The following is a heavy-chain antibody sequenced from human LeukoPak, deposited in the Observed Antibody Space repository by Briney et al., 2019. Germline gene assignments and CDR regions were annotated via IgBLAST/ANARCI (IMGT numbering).Heavy chain of an antibody. J-gene: IGHJ6*04. Sequence: SETLSLTCAVYGGSFSGYYWSWIRQPPGKGLEWIGEINHSGSTNYNPSLKSRVTISVDTSKNQFSLKLSSVTAADTAVYYCARCPWDDYAWGSYRYSGYYGMDVWGKGTTVTVSS. V-gene: IGHV4-34*01. CDR2: INHSGST. D-gene: IGHD3-16*02. CDR3: ARCPWDDYAWGSYRYSGYYGMDV. CDR1: GGSFSGYY.